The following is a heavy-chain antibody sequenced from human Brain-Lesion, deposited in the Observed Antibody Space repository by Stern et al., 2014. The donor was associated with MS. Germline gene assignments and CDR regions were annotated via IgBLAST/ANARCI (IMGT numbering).Heavy chain of an antibody. CDR2: VNNDGRRT. Sequence: AQLVQSGGGLVQPGGSLRLSCAASGFTFSNYWMHWVRQAPGKGLGWVSRVNNDGRRTSYADSVKGRFTMSRDNAKNTLYLQMNSLRVEDTAIYYCARGERWFDSWGQGTLVTVSS. J-gene: IGHJ5*01. V-gene: IGHV3-74*02. CDR1: GFTFSNYW. D-gene: IGHD3-10*01. CDR3: ARGERWFDS.